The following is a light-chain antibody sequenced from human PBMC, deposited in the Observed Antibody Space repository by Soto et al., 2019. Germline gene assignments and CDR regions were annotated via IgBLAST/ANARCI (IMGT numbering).Light chain of an antibody. V-gene: IGKV1-5*03. CDR1: QSVSTW. CDR3: QQYNSYST. Sequence: DIPMTQSPSTLSASVGDRVTITCRASQSVSTWLAWYQQKPGKAPKLLIYMASSLESGVPSRFSGSGSGTEFTLTSSSLQPDDLASDYCQQYNSYSTFGPGTKVDIK. CDR2: MAS. J-gene: IGKJ3*01.